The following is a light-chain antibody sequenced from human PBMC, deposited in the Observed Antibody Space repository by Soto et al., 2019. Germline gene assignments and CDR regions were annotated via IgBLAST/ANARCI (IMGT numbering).Light chain of an antibody. V-gene: IGKV3-11*01. J-gene: IGKJ1*01. CDR3: QQRNNWPWT. Sequence: EIVLTQSPATLSLSPGERATLSCRASQSVSNFLAWYQQKPGQAPRLLISDAYIRATGIPVRFGGSGSGTDFSLTISSLEPDDCAVYYCQQRNNWPWTFGQGTKVEIK. CDR1: QSVSNF. CDR2: DAY.